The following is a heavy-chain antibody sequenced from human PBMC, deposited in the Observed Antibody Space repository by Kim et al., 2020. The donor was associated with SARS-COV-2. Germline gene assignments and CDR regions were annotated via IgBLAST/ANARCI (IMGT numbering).Heavy chain of an antibody. D-gene: IGHD3-10*01. J-gene: IGHJ5*02. CDR1: GFTFSSYG. V-gene: IGHV3-33*01. Sequence: GGSLRLSCAASGFTFSSYGMHWVRQAPGKGLEWVAVIWYDGSNKYYADSVKGRFTISRDNSKNTLYLQMNSLRAEDTAVYYCARDAIQAYYYGSGSYYEGRRWFDPWGQGTLFTVSS. CDR3: ARDAIQAYYYGSGSYYEGRRWFDP. CDR2: IWYDGSNK.